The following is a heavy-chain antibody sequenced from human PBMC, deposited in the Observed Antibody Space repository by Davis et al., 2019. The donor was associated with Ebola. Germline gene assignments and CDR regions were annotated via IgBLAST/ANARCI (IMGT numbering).Heavy chain of an antibody. Sequence: PGGSLRLSCAGSGFTFSSYGMHWVRQAPGKGLEWVAVIWYDGSNKYYTDFVKGRFTISRDDSKDTLYLQMNGLRAEDTAVYYCARRLELLAYWGQGTLVTVSS. CDR2: IWYDGSNK. V-gene: IGHV3-33*08. CDR1: GFTFSSYG. J-gene: IGHJ4*02. D-gene: IGHD1-7*01. CDR3: ARRLELLAY.